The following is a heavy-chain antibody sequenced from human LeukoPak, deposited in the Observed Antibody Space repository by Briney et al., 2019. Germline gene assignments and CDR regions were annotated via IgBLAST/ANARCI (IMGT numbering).Heavy chain of an antibody. CDR3: ARDSQAGYCRTTSCYAPGY. D-gene: IGHD2-2*01. Sequence: SVKVSCKASGGTFSTNAISWVRQAPGQGLEWMGRIIPILEITDYAQKFKGRVTITADKSTSVADKSTRTAYMELSALRAEDTAVYYCARDSQAGYCRTTSCYAPGYWGQGTLVTVSS. V-gene: IGHV1-69*04. CDR2: IIPILEIT. J-gene: IGHJ4*02. CDR1: GGTFSTNA.